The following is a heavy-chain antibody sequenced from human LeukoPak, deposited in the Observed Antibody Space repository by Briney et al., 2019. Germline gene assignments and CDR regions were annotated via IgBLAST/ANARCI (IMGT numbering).Heavy chain of an antibody. CDR1: GYTFTSYA. J-gene: IGHJ6*02. CDR2: INTNTGNP. Sequence: ASVKVSCKASGYTFTSYAMNWVRQAPGQGLEWMGWINTNTGNPTYAQGFTGRFVFSLDTSVSTAYLQISSLKAEDTAVYYCARDRATQYSSGWSYYYYGMDVWGQGTTVTVSS. V-gene: IGHV7-4-1*02. CDR3: ARDRATQYSSGWSYYYYGMDV. D-gene: IGHD6-19*01.